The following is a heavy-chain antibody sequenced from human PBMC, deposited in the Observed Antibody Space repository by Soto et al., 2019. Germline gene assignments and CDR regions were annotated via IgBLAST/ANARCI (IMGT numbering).Heavy chain of an antibody. CDR2: IKSSGGAA. CDR1: GYTFTDYY. CDR3: ARLLYGMDV. Sequence: ASVKVSCKASGYTFTDYYIHWVRQAPGQGLEWLGLIKSSGGAATYAQKFQGRVTMTRDKSISTAYLQWSSLKASDTAMYYCARLLYGMDVWGQGTTVTVSS. J-gene: IGHJ6*02. V-gene: IGHV1-46*01.